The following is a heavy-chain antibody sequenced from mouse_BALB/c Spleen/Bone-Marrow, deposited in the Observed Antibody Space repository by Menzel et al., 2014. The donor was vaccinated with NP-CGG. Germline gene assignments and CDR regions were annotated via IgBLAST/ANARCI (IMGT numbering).Heavy chain of an antibody. CDR2: INPSTGYT. J-gene: IGHJ2*01. V-gene: IGHV1-7*01. CDR1: GYTFTSYW. CDR3: ARSYGKNVDY. D-gene: IGHD2-1*01. Sequence: VQLQQSGAELAKPGAPVKMSCKASGYTFTSYWMHWVNQRPGQGLGWIGNINPSTGYTEYNQKFKDKATLTADKSSSTAYMQLNSLTSEDSAVYYCARSYGKNVDYWGQGTTLTVSS.